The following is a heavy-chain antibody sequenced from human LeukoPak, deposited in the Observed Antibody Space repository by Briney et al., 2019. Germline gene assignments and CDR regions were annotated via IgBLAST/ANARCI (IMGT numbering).Heavy chain of an antibody. CDR3: ARGHGYKQLLFDY. J-gene: IGHJ4*02. Sequence: ASVKVSCKASGGTFSSYAISWVRQAPGQGLEWMGGIIPIFGTANYAQKFQGRVTITADESTSTAYMELSSLRSEDTAVYCCARGHGYKQLLFDYWGQGTLVTVSS. D-gene: IGHD5-24*01. CDR1: GGTFSSYA. V-gene: IGHV1-69*13. CDR2: IIPIFGTA.